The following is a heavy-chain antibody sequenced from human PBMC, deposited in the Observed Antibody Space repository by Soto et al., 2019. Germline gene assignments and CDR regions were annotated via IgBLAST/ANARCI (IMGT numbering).Heavy chain of an antibody. J-gene: IGHJ4*02. V-gene: IGHV3-23*01. CDR2: ISGSGSNP. CDR1: GFTFSSYA. Sequence: EVQVLESGGGLVQPGGSLRLSCAASGFTFSSYAMSWVRQAPGQGLEWVSAISGSGSNPYYADSVKGLFTISRDNSKNTLYLQMNSLRAEDTALYYCSKTASITLRDGFDHWGQGTLVTVSS. D-gene: IGHD6-25*01. CDR3: SKTASITLRDGFDH.